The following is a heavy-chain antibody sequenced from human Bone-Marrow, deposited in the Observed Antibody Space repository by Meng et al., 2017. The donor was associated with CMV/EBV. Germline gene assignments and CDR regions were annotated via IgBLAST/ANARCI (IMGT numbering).Heavy chain of an antibody. CDR1: GYTFTAYY. D-gene: IGHD3-3*01. Sequence: ASVKVSCKASGYTFTAYYIHWVRQAPGQGLKWLGWVNPDSGGTKDAQKFQGRVTMTWDTSISTAYMELNRLRSDDTAVYFCSRDTKDSYDLWSASSPEPDNGMDVWRQGTTVTVSS. V-gene: IGHV1-2*02. J-gene: IGHJ6*02. CDR3: SRDTKDSYDLWSASSPEPDNGMDV. CDR2: VNPDSGGT.